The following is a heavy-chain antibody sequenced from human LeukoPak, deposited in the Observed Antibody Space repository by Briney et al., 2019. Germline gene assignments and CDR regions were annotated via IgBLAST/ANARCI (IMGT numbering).Heavy chain of an antibody. V-gene: IGHV1-69*13. D-gene: IGHD2-21*02. Sequence: EASVKVSCKASGGTFSSYAISWVRQAPGQGLEWMGGIIPIFGTANYAQKFQGRVTITADESTSTAYMELSSLRSEDTAVYYCAGGRKGDFQYNWFDPWGQGTLVTVSS. CDR2: IIPIFGTA. J-gene: IGHJ5*02. CDR3: AGGRKGDFQYNWFDP. CDR1: GGTFSSYA.